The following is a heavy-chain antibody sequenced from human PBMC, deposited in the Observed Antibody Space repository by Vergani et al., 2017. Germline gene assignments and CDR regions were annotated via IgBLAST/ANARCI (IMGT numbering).Heavy chain of an antibody. Sequence: QVQLQQWGAGLLKPSETLSLTCAVYGGSFSGYYWSWIRQPPGKGLEWIGEINHSGSTNYNPSLKSRVTISVDTSKNQFSLKLSSVTAADTAVYYCARHPHYYGSGSYYISDAFDIWGQGTMVTVSS. CDR1: GGSFSGYY. V-gene: IGHV4-34*01. CDR2: INHSGST. J-gene: IGHJ3*02. D-gene: IGHD3-10*01. CDR3: ARHPHYYGSGSYYISDAFDI.